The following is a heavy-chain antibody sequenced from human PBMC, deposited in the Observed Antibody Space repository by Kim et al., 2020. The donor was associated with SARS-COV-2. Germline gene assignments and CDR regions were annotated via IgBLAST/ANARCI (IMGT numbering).Heavy chain of an antibody. CDR2: IKSKGDGGTT. CDR3: HRGAVVRGALDY. D-gene: IGHD3-10*01. Sequence: GGSLRLSCAASGFTFSYAWMNWVRQAPGKGLEWVGRIKSKGDGGTTDYAAPVKGRFTISRDDSKNTLYLQMNSLKTEDTAVYYCHRGAVVRGALDYWGQGTLVTVSS. J-gene: IGHJ4*02. V-gene: IGHV3-15*01. CDR1: GFTFSYAW.